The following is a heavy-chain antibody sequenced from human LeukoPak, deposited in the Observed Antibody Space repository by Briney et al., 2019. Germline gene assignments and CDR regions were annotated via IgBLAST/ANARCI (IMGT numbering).Heavy chain of an antibody. V-gene: IGHV4-39*07. Sequence: SETLSLTCTVPGGSISSGSYYWGWIRQPPGKGLEWIGSIYYSGSTYYNPSLKSRVTISVDTSKNQFSLKLSSVTAADTAVYYCARDVSAAAGYYYYYYMDVWGKGTTVTVSS. CDR3: ARDVSAAAGYYYYYYMDV. D-gene: IGHD6-13*01. CDR2: IYYSGST. J-gene: IGHJ6*03. CDR1: GGSISSGSYY.